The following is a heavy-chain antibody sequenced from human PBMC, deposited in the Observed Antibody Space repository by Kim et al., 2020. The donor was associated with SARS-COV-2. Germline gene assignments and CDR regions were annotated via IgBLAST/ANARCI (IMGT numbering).Heavy chain of an antibody. Sequence: GGSLRLSCAASGFTFSDYYMSWIRQAPGKGLEWVSYISSSGSTIYYADSVKGRFTISRDNAKNSLYLQMNSLRAEDTAVYYCARGDYDYVWGSYRPGSYYMDVWGKGTTVTVSS. D-gene: IGHD3-16*02. CDR1: GFTFSDYY. V-gene: IGHV3-11*01. CDR2: ISSSGSTI. J-gene: IGHJ6*03. CDR3: ARGDYDYVWGSYRPGSYYMDV.